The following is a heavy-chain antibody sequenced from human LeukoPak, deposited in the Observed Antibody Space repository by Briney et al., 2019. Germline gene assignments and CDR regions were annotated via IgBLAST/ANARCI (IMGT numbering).Heavy chain of an antibody. CDR3: ARDSHKYNYASGGFPPY. CDR2: ISSSSSTI. V-gene: IGHV3-48*01. J-gene: IGHJ4*02. Sequence: GGSLRLSCAASGFTFSSYSMQWVRQAPGKGLEWVSYISSSSSTIYYADSVKGRFTISRDNAKNSLYLQMNTLRAEDTAVYYCARDSHKYNYASGGFPPYWGQGTLAT. D-gene: IGHD3-22*01. CDR1: GFTFSSYS.